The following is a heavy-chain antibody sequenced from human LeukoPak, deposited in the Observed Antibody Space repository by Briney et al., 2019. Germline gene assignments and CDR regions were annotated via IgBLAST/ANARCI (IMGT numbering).Heavy chain of an antibody. CDR1: RFTFTSSA. CDR3: AAARIVGATEGVFDY. V-gene: IGHV1-58*02. CDR2: IVVGSGNT. Sequence: SVKVSCKASRFTFTSSAIQWVRQARGQRLEWIGWIVVGSGNTNYAQKFQERVTITRDMSTSTAYMELSSLRSEDTAVYYCAAARIVGATEGVFDYWGQGTLVTVSS. J-gene: IGHJ4*02. D-gene: IGHD1-26*01.